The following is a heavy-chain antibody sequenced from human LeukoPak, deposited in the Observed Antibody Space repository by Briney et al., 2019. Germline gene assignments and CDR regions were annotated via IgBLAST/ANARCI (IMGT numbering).Heavy chain of an antibody. CDR2: MNPNSGNT. D-gene: IGHD5-12*01. Sequence: ASVKVSCKASGYTFTSYDINWVRQATGQGLEWMGWMNPNSGNTGYAQKFQGRVTMTRNTSISTAYMELSSLRSEDTAVYYCARAGDSDYYYYYYYMDVWGKGTTVTVSS. CDR1: GYTFTSYD. V-gene: IGHV1-8*01. J-gene: IGHJ6*03. CDR3: ARAGDSDYYYYYYYMDV.